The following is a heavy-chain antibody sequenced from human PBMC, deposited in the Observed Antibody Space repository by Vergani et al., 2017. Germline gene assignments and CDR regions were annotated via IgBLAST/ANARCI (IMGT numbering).Heavy chain of an antibody. D-gene: IGHD6-13*01. J-gene: IGHJ3*02. Sequence: EVQLLESGGGLVQPGGSLRLSCAASGFTFSSYAMSWVRQAPGKGLEWVSAISGSGGSTYYADSVKGRFTISRDNAKNSLYLQMNSLRAEDTAVYYCARPLLESSSTTWAFDIWGQGTMVTVSS. CDR1: GFTFSSYA. CDR2: ISGSGGST. V-gene: IGHV3-23*01. CDR3: ARPLLESSSTTWAFDI.